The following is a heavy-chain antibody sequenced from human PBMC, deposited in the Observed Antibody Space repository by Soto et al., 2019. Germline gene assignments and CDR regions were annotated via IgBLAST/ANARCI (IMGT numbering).Heavy chain of an antibody. CDR1: GGSFSGYY. V-gene: IGHV4-34*01. CDR3: ARVGRGVVVAATDAFDI. Sequence: PSETLSLTCAVYGGSFSGYYWIWIRQPPGKGLEWIGEINHSGSTNYNPSLKSRVTISVDTSKNQFSLKLSSVTAADTAVYYCARVGRGVVVAATDAFDIWGQGTMVTVSS. CDR2: INHSGST. J-gene: IGHJ3*02. D-gene: IGHD2-15*01.